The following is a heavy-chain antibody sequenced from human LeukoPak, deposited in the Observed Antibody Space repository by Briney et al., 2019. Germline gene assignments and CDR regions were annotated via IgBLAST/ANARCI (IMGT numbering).Heavy chain of an antibody. CDR3: ASRVW. V-gene: IGHV3-53*01. CDR1: TFTVSGDY. Sequence: PGGSLRLSCAASTFTVSGDYMSWVRQAPGKGLEWVSLIHSGGVTYYADSVKGRFTISRDNSKKILFLQMNSLTAEDTAVYYCASRVWWGQGTLVTDSS. CDR2: IHSGGVT. J-gene: IGHJ4*02.